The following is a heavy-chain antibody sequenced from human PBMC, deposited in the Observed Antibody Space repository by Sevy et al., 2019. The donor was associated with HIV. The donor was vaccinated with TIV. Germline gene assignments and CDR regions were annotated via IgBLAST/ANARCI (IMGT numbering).Heavy chain of an antibody. CDR1: GFTFSDYY. CDR3: ARVRSRQRAGAFDI. V-gene: IGHV3-11*01. CDR2: ISSSGSTI. J-gene: IGHJ3*02. D-gene: IGHD6-25*01. Sequence: GGSLRLSCAASGFTFSDYYMSWIRQAPGKGLEWVSYISSSGSTIYYADSVKGRFTISRDNAKNSLYLQMNSLRAEDTAVYYCARVRSRQRAGAFDIWGQGTMVTVSS.